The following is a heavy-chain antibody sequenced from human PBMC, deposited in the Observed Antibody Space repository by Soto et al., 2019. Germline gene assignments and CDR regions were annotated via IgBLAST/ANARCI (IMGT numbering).Heavy chain of an antibody. Sequence: GASVKVSCKASGGTFSSYAISWVRQTRGQRLEWIGWIVGGSGSTNYAQQFQGRLAITRDMSTSTVYMELSSLRSEDTAVYYCAADWSNRPFDFWGQGTLVTVSS. D-gene: IGHD3-3*01. CDR1: GGTFSSYA. J-gene: IGHJ4*02. CDR2: IVGGSGST. CDR3: AADWSNRPFDF. V-gene: IGHV1-58*02.